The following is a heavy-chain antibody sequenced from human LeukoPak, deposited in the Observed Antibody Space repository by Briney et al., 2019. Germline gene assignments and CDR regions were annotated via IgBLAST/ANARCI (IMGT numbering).Heavy chain of an antibody. CDR2: IHSSVST. J-gene: IGHJ4*02. CDR1: DGSISSYY. Sequence: PSETLSLTCSVPDGSISSYYWSWIRQPPGKGLEWIGYIHSSVSTHYNPSLKSRVTTSLDTSKNQFSLKLSSVTAADTAVYYCARLGSYSDHWGQGTLVTVSS. D-gene: IGHD1-26*01. V-gene: IGHV4-4*09. CDR3: ARLGSYSDH.